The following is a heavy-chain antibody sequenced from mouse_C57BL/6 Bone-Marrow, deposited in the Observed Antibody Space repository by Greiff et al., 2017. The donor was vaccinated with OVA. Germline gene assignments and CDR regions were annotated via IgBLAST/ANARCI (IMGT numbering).Heavy chain of an antibody. V-gene: IGHV1-61*01. Sequence: VQLQQPGAELVRPGSSVKLSCKASGYTFTSYWMDWVKQRPGQGLEWIGNIYPSDSETHYNQKFKDKATLTVDKSSSTAYMQLSSLTSEDSAVYYCARSAYWFAYWGEETLGTVSA. J-gene: IGHJ3*01. CDR3: ARSAYWFAY. CDR2: IYPSDSET. D-gene: IGHD6-5*01. CDR1: GYTFTSYW.